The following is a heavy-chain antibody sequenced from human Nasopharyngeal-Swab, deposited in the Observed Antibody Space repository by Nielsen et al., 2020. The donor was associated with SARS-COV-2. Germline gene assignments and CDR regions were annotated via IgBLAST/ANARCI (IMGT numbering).Heavy chain of an antibody. V-gene: IGHV3-74*01. CDR2: INEDGKSI. CDR1: GFTFSTYW. J-gene: IGHJ4*02. Sequence: GESLKISCAASGFTFSTYWMHWVRQAPGEGLVWVSRINEDGKSISYADSLRGRFTVSRDNAKNTLYLQMDSLRAEDTAVYYCTRAGNYRYDYWGPGTLVTVSS. CDR3: TRAGNYRYDY. D-gene: IGHD3-22*01.